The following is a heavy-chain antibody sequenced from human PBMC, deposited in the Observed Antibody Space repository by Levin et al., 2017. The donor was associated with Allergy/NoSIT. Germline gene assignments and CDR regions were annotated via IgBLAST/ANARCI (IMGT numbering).Heavy chain of an antibody. J-gene: IGHJ4*02. D-gene: IGHD2-2*01. Sequence: GESLKISCAASGFTFSIYALSWVRQAPGKGLEWVSAITATADMTFYADSVEGRFAISRDNSRNTLYLQMDILRAEDTAIYYCAKIGVKDCTSTSCFFDSWGQGTLVTVSS. V-gene: IGHV3-23*01. CDR3: AKIGVKDCTSTSCFFDS. CDR2: ITATADMT. CDR1: GFTFSIYA.